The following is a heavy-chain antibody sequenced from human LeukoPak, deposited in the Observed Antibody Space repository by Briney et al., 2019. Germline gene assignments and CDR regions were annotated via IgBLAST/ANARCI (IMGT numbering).Heavy chain of an antibody. CDR3: ARGTISTPEFTGTSFDL. CDR1: GFTFSSYA. V-gene: IGHV3-64*01. D-gene: IGHD2-8*02. J-gene: IGHJ2*01. CDR2: ISSNGGST. Sequence: GGSLRLSCAPSGFTFSSYAMHWVRQAPGKGLEYVPVISSNGGSTYYANSVKGRFTISRDNSKNTLYLQMNSLRPEDTAVYYCARGTISTPEFTGTSFDLWGRGTLVTVSS.